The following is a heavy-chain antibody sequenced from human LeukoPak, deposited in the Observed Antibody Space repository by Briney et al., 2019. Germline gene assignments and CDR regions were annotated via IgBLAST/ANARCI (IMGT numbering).Heavy chain of an antibody. CDR1: GYSISSGYY. J-gene: IGHJ4*02. Sequence: SETLSLNCAVSGYSISSGYYWGWIRQPPGKGLEWIGTIYHSGSTYYNPSLKSRVTISVDTSKNQFSLKLTSATAADTAVYYCARVRGYCSSTICYRYYFDYWGQGTLVTVSS. D-gene: IGHD2-2*01. V-gene: IGHV4-38-2*01. CDR2: IYHSGST. CDR3: ARVRGYCSSTICYRYYFDY.